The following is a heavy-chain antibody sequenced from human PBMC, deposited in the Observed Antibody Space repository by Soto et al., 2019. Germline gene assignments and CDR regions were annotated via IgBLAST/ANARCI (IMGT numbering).Heavy chain of an antibody. Sequence: VRQMHGKGLEWMGIIYPGDSDTRYSPSFQGQVTISADKSISTAYLQWSSLKASDTAMYYCASLLAARPYWGKVTLFTVSP. V-gene: IGHV5-51*01. D-gene: IGHD6-6*01. CDR2: IYPGDSDT. CDR3: ASLLAARPY. J-gene: IGHJ4*02.